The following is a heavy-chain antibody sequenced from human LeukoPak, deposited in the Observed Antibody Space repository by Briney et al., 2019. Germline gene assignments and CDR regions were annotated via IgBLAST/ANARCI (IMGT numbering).Heavy chain of an antibody. CDR2: ISYDASNK. V-gene: IGHV3-30*04. CDR1: GFTFTSYA. CDR3: AKKANVVVAAGTHFDF. J-gene: IGHJ4*02. D-gene: IGHD2-15*01. Sequence: PGGSLRLSCTASGFTFTSYAMHWVRQAPGKGLEWVAVISYDASNKYYADSVKGRFTISRGNSKNTLYLQMNSLRVEDTAGYYCAKKANVVVAAGTHFDFWGQGTLVTVSS.